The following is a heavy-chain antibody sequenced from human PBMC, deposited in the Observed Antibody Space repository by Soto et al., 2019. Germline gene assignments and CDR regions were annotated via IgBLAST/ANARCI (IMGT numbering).Heavy chain of an antibody. CDR2: ISGSGGST. V-gene: IGHV3-23*01. D-gene: IGHD2-21*02. CDR1: GFTFSSYA. Sequence: GGSLRLSCAASGFTFSSYAMSWVRQAPGKGLEWVSAISGSGGSTYYADSVKGRFTISRDNSKNTLYLQMNSLRAEDTAVYYCAKREGRGGNSPHYFDYWGQGTLVTVSS. J-gene: IGHJ4*02. CDR3: AKREGRGGNSPHYFDY.